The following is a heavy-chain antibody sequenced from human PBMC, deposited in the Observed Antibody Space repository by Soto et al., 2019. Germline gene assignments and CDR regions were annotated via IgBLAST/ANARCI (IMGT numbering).Heavy chain of an antibody. CDR1: GYTFTSYG. V-gene: IGHV1-18*01. CDR2: ISAYNGNT. Sequence: ASVKVSCKASGYTFTSYGISWVRQAPGQGLEWMGWISAYNGNTNYAQKLQGRVTMTTDTSTSTAYMELRSLRSDDTAVYFCSRGGDIVVIPATPDYWGQGTLITVSS. CDR3: SRGGDIVVIPATPDY. J-gene: IGHJ4*02. D-gene: IGHD2-2*01.